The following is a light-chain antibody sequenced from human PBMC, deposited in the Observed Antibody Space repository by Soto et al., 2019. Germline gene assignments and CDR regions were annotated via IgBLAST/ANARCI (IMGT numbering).Light chain of an antibody. CDR2: KAS. V-gene: IGKV1-5*03. CDR1: QTVSRW. Sequence: DIQISHSSSPLSAYVGGRVTITCRASQTVSRWLAWYQQKPGKAPQLLIEKASTLESGVPSRFSGSGSGTDFTLTINSLQPEDYATYYCQQFHSFPITFGQGTRLEI. J-gene: IGKJ5*01. CDR3: QQFHSFPIT.